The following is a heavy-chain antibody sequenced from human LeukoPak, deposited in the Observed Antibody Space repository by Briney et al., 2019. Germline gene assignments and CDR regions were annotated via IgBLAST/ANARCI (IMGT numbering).Heavy chain of an antibody. V-gene: IGHV1-8*01. D-gene: IGHD2-15*01. CDR1: GYTFTSYD. CDR2: MNPNSGNT. J-gene: IGHJ6*03. CDR3: ARGQVAYYYYYMDV. Sequence: WASVKVSCKASGYTFTSYDINWVRQATGQGLEWMGWMNPNSGNTGYAQKFQGRVTITRNTSISTAYMELSSLRSEDTAVYYCARGQVAYYYYYMDVWGKGTTVTVSS.